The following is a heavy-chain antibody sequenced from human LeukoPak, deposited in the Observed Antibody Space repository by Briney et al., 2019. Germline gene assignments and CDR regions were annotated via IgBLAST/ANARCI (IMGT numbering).Heavy chain of an antibody. Sequence: PSETLSLTCTVSGGSISSSSSYWVWIRQPPGMALEGIGSIYYSGSTYSNPSLKSRVTISVDTPKNQFSLKVSSVAAADTAVYYCARYESSAYGIDVWGRGTLVTVSS. CDR1: GGSISSSSSY. D-gene: IGHD3-22*01. V-gene: IGHV4-39*01. J-gene: IGHJ2*01. CDR3: ARYESSAYGIDV. CDR2: IYYSGST.